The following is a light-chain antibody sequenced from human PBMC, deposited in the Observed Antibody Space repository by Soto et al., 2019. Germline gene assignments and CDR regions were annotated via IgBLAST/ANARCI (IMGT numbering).Light chain of an antibody. CDR2: DAS. V-gene: IGKV3-11*01. Sequence: EIVLTQSPATLSLCPGERATLSCRASQNVSSYLAWYQQKPGQAPRLLIYDASNRATDIPARFSGSGSGTDFTLTISSLEPEEFAVYDCQQRSNWPPYTFGQGTKLEIK. CDR3: QQRSNWPPYT. CDR1: QNVSSY. J-gene: IGKJ2*01.